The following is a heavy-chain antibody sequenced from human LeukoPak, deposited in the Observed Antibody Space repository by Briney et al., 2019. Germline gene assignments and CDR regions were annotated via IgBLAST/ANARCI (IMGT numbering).Heavy chain of an antibody. Sequence: GGSLRLSCAASGFTFSSYSMNWVRQAPGKGLEWVSYISSSSSTIYYADSVKGRFTISRDNAKNSLYLQMNSLRAEDTAVYYCARMVRGVMGAFDIWGQGTMVTVSS. D-gene: IGHD3-10*01. CDR3: ARMVRGVMGAFDI. CDR2: ISSSSSTI. J-gene: IGHJ3*02. CDR1: GFTFSSYS. V-gene: IGHV3-48*04.